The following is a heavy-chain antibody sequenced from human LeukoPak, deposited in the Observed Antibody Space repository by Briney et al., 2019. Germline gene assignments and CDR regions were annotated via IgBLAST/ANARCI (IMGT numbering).Heavy chain of an antibody. CDR2: TYHRSKWNN. CDR3: PRVSYYDSSGYSYGMDV. CDR1: GDSVSSNSAA. Sequence: SQTLSLTCAISGDSVSSNSAAWNWVRQSPSRGLEWLGRTYHRSKWNNDYAVSVKSRITINPDTSKNQFSLELNSVTPDDTAVYYCPRVSYYDSSGYSYGMDVWGQGTTVTVSS. V-gene: IGHV6-1*01. D-gene: IGHD3-22*01. J-gene: IGHJ6*02.